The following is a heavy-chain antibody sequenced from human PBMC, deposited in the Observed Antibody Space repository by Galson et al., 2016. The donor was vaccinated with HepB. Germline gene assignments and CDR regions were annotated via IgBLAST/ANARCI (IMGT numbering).Heavy chain of an antibody. D-gene: IGHD3-3*01. CDR2: ISAANGNT. J-gene: IGHJ5*02. Sequence: SVKVSCKASGYAYTSYGINWLRQAPGQGPEWMGRISAANGNTLYAPKFQGRVTLTTDTSTSTAYMELTSLKSDDTAVYYCARSSFGVSNPWGQGTLVTVSS. CDR3: ARSSFGVSNP. V-gene: IGHV1-18*01. CDR1: GYAYTSYG.